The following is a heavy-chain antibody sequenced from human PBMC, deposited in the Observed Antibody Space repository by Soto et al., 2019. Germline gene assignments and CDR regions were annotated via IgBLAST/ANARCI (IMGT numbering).Heavy chain of an antibody. Sequence: SETLSLTCTVSGGSISSSSYYWGWIRQPPGKGLEWIGSIYYSGSTYYNPSLKSRVTISVDTSKNQFSLKLSSVTAADTAVYYCARLRGYSGYKSDYWGQGTLVTVSS. CDR3: ARLRGYSGYKSDY. CDR1: GGSISSSSYY. CDR2: IYYSGST. J-gene: IGHJ4*02. D-gene: IGHD5-12*01. V-gene: IGHV4-39*01.